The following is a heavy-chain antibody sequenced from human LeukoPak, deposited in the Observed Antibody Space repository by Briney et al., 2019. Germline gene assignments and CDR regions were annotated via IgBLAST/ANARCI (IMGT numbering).Heavy chain of an antibody. V-gene: IGHV4-4*09. CDR1: GGSISSYY. J-gene: IGHJ4*02. D-gene: IGHD2-2*01. CDR3: AGSAAYFFDY. CDR2: IYPSGST. Sequence: SETLSLTCTVSGGSISSYYWSWIRQPPGKGLEWIGYIYPSGSTNYNPSLKSRATISGDTSKNQFSLRLSSVTAADAAVYYCAGSAAYFFDYWGQGALVTVSS.